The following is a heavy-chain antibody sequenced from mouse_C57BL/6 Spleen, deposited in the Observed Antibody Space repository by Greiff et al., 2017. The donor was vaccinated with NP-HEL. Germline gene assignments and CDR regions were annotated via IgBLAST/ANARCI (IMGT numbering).Heavy chain of an antibody. Sequence: EVMLVESGGGLVKPGGSLKLSCAASGFTFSSYAMSWVRQTPEKRLEWVATISDGGSYTYYPDNVKGRFTISRDNAKNNLYLQMSHLKSEDTAMYYCARGNGFDYWGQGTTLTVSS. CDR1: GFTFSSYA. CDR2: ISDGGSYT. V-gene: IGHV5-4*03. J-gene: IGHJ2*01. CDR3: ARGNGFDY.